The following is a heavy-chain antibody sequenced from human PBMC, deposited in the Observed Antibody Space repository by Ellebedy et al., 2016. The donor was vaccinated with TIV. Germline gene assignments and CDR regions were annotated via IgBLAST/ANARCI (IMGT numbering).Heavy chain of an antibody. J-gene: IGHJ4*02. CDR3: ATKGDIVATIFGDVWDPYFDY. D-gene: IGHD5-12*01. Sequence: ASVKVSCXVSGYTLTELSMHWVRQAPGKGLEWMGGFDPEDGETIYAQKFQGRVTMTEDTSTDTAYMELSSLRSEDTAVYYCATKGDIVATIFGDVWDPYFDYWGQGTLVTVSS. CDR1: GYTLTELS. CDR2: FDPEDGET. V-gene: IGHV1-24*01.